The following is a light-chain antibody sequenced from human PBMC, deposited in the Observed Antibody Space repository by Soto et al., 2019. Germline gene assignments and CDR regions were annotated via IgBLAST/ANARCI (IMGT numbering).Light chain of an antibody. V-gene: IGKV1-5*01. CDR1: QSISSW. J-gene: IGKJ4*01. CDR2: DAF. CDR3: QQYNSYSPLT. Sequence: DIQITQSPSSLSASVGGRVTITCRASQSISSWLAWYQQKPGKAPKLLIFDAFSLESGVPSRFSGSRSGTEFTLTISSLQPDDYATYYCQQYNSYSPLTFGGGTKVDI.